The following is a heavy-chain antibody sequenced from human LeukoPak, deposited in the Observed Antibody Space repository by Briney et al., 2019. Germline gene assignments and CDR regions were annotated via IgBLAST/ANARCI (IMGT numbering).Heavy chain of an antibody. V-gene: IGHV4-39*07. Sequence: KPSETLSLTCTVSGGSISSSSYYWGWIRQPPGKGLEWIGSIYYSGSTYYNPSLKSRVTISVDTSKNQFSLKLSSVTAADTAVYYCAREVVGASMDYWGQGTLVTVSS. CDR2: IYYSGST. CDR3: AREVVGASMDY. CDR1: GGSISSSSYY. D-gene: IGHD2-15*01. J-gene: IGHJ4*02.